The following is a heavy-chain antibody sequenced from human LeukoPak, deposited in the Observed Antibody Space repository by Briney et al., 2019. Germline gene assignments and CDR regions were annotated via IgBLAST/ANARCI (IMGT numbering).Heavy chain of an antibody. V-gene: IGHV3-9*01. CDR3: AKDGGSALLDY. Sequence: PGRSLRLSCAASGFTFDDYAMHWVRQAPGKGLEWVSGISWNSGSIGYADSVKGRFTISRDNAKNSLYLQMNSLRAEDTALYYCAKDGGSALLDYWGQGTLVTVSS. CDR2: ISWNSGSI. CDR1: GFTFDDYA. J-gene: IGHJ4*02. D-gene: IGHD1-26*01.